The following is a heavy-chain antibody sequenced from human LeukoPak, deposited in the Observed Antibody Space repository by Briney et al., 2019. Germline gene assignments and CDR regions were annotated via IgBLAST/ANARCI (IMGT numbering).Heavy chain of an antibody. Sequence: GASVKVSCKASGYTFTGYYMHWVRQAPGQGLEWMGWINPNSGGTNYAQKFQGRVTMTRDTSISTAYMELSRLRSDDTAVYYCARVHMYSSSPNFDYWGQGTLVTVSS. V-gene: IGHV1-2*02. CDR3: ARVHMYSSSPNFDY. J-gene: IGHJ4*02. CDR2: INPNSGGT. CDR1: GYTFTGYY. D-gene: IGHD6-6*01.